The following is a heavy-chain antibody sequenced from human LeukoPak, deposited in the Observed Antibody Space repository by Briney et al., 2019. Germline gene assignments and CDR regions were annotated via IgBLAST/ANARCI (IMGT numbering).Heavy chain of an antibody. V-gene: IGHV1-18*01. CDR2: ISAYNGNT. CDR3: ARENYDSSGYYYPPYDAFDI. CDR1: GYTFTSYG. D-gene: IGHD3-22*01. Sequence: ASVKVSCKASGYTFTSYGISWVRQAPGQGLEWMGWISAYNGNTNYAQKLQGRVTMTTDTSTSTAYMELRSLRSDDTAVYYGARENYDSSGYYYPPYDAFDIWGQGTMVTVSS. J-gene: IGHJ3*02.